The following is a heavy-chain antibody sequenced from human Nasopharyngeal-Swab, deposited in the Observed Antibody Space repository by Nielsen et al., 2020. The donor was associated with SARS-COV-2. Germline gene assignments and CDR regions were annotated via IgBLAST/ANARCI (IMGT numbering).Heavy chain of an antibody. CDR1: GFTFSNFA. V-gene: IGHV3-23*01. D-gene: IGHD5-12*01. J-gene: IGHJ6*02. Sequence: GGSLRLSCAASGFTFSNFAMSWVRQAPGKGLEWVSVISGDSDTTYYADSVRGRFTISRDNSKNTLNLQMNNLRAEDTAIYYCAKDRDSGDDSDDYYHYYGMDVWGQGTTVTVSS. CDR2: ISGDSDTT. CDR3: AKDRDSGDDSDDYYHYYGMDV.